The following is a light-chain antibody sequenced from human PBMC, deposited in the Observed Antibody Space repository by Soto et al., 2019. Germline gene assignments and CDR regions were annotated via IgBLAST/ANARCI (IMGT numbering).Light chain of an antibody. V-gene: IGKV1-5*03. CDR2: KAS. CDR1: QTISSW. J-gene: IGKJ1*01. Sequence: DIQMTQSPSTLSGSVGDRVTITCRASQTISSWLAWYQQKPGKAPKLLIYKASTLKSGVPSRFSGSGSGTEFTLTISSLQPDDFATYYCQHYNSYSEVFXQGTKVDIK. CDR3: QHYNSYSEV.